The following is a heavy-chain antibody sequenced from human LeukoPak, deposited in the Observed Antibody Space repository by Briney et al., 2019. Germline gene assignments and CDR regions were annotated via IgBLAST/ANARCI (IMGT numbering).Heavy chain of an antibody. Sequence: ASVKVSCKASGYTFTSYYMHWVRQAPGQGLEWMGIINPSGGSTSYAQKFQGRVTMTRDTSTSTVYMELSSLRSEDTAVYYCARDRTSAAADEDAFDIWGQGTMVTVSS. CDR3: ARDRTSAAADEDAFDI. J-gene: IGHJ3*02. D-gene: IGHD6-13*01. CDR1: GYTFTSYY. V-gene: IGHV1-46*01. CDR2: INPSGGST.